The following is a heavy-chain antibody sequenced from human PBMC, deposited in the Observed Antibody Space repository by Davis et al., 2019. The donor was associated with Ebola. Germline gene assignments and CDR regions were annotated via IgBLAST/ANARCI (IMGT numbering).Heavy chain of an antibody. CDR1: GITFSSYA. V-gene: IGHV3-23*01. CDR2: ISGSGGST. J-gene: IGHJ6*03. D-gene: IGHD2-2*01. CDR3: AKDLIRIVVVPASSDMDV. Sequence: PGGSLRLSCAASGITFSSYAMSWVRQAPGKGLEWVSAISGSGGSTYYADSVKGRFTISRDNSNNTLYLQMNSPRAEDTAVYYCAKDLIRIVVVPASSDMDVWGKGTTVTVSS.